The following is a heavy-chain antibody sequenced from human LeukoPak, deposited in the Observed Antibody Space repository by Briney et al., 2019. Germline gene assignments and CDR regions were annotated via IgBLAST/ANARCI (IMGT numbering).Heavy chain of an antibody. CDR3: ARDRRTIFGVVMYYYYMDV. J-gene: IGHJ6*03. CDR2: ISYDGSNK. CDR1: GFTFSSYA. V-gene: IGHV3-30-3*01. Sequence: QSGGSLRLSCAASGFTFSSYAMHRVRQAPGKGLEWVAVISYDGSNKYYADSVKGRFTISRDNSKNTLYLQMNSLRAEDTAVYYCARDRRTIFGVVMYYYYMDVWGKGTTVTVSS. D-gene: IGHD3-3*01.